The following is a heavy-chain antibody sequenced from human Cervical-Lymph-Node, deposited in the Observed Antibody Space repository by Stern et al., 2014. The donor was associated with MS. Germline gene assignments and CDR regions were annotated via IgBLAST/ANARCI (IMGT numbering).Heavy chain of an antibody. Sequence: QLQLQESGPGLVKPSQTLSLSCSVSGGSITSGSYYWTWIRQPAGKGPEWIGSIYSTGTTNYNPSLNSRVSMSLETSENQFSLRVISVTAADTAVYYCARGGEGWNSYYFDYWGQGTLVTVSS. J-gene: IGHJ4*02. CDR2: IYSTGTT. CDR3: ARGGEGWNSYYFDY. V-gene: IGHV4-61*02. D-gene: IGHD1-7*01. CDR1: GGSITSGSYY.